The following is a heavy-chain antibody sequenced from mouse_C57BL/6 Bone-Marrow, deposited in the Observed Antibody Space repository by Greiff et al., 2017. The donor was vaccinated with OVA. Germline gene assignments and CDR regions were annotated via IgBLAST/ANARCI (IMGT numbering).Heavy chain of an antibody. CDR2: IYPRSGNT. CDR3: AREGLRGGFAY. V-gene: IGHV1-81*01. Sequence: QVQLQQSGAELARPGASVKLSCKASGYTFTSYGISWVKQRTGQGLEWIGEIYPRSGNTYYNEKFKGKANLTADKSSSTAYMELRSLTSEDSAVYFCAREGLRGGFAYWGQGTLVTVSA. CDR1: GYTFTSYG. D-gene: IGHD2-4*01. J-gene: IGHJ3*01.